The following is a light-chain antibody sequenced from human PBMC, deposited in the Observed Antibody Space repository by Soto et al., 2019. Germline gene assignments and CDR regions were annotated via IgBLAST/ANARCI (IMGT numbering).Light chain of an antibody. CDR1: SSDVGDYNY. Sequence: QSALTQPRSVSGSPGQSVTISCTGTSSDVGDYNYVSWYQQHPGKAPKLMIHDVSKRPSGVPDRFSGSKSGNTASLTISGLQAEDEADYYCCSYAGSYTGVFGGGTKLTVL. V-gene: IGLV2-11*01. J-gene: IGLJ2*01. CDR3: CSYAGSYTGV. CDR2: DVS.